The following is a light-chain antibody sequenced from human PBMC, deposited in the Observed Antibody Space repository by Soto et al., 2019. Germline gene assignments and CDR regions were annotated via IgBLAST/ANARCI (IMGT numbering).Light chain of an antibody. CDR1: PSVSSN. V-gene: IGKV3-15*01. CDR2: CAC. Sequence: IVMTQSPATLSVSPGERATLSCRARPSVSSNLAWYQQKPGQSPMLLIYCACTRSTGIPARFSCSVSGTDCTLTISSLKSEDFAVYYCHQYHNCNTPLTFGEGTKVEIK. J-gene: IGKJ4*01. CDR3: HQYHNCNTPLT.